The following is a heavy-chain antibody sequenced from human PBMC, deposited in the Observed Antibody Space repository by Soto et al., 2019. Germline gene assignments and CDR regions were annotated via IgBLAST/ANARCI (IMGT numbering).Heavy chain of an antibody. D-gene: IGHD3-3*02. CDR1: GFTVSSTNV. CDR3: HFDDY. V-gene: IGHV3-53*01. CDR2: IYPGGTT. J-gene: IGHJ4*02. Sequence: GGSLRLSCVVSGFTVSSTNVKSWVREAPGKGLERVSVIYPGGTTFYADSVKGRFTISRYNSKNTLYLQMNSLNAGATAVYYCHFDDYWGQGTLVTVS.